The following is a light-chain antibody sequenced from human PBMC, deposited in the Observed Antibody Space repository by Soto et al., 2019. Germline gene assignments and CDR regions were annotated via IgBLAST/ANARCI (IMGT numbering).Light chain of an antibody. Sequence: DIQMTQSPSTLTASVGDRVTITCRASQSVSNWLAWYQQKPGKAPKLLIYGASSLDSGVPSRFSGSGSGTEFTLTITSLQPDDFATYLCQKYNSYSLTFGGGTKVEIK. CDR2: GAS. CDR3: QKYNSYSLT. V-gene: IGKV1-5*01. CDR1: QSVSNW. J-gene: IGKJ4*01.